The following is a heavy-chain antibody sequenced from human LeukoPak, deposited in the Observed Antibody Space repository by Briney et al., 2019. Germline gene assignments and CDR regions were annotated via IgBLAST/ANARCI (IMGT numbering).Heavy chain of an antibody. J-gene: IGHJ4*02. Sequence: ASVKVSCKASGYTFTSYGISWVRQAPGQGLEWMGWISAYNGNTNYAQKLQGRVTMTTDTSTSTAYMELRSLRSDDTAVYYCARDYPMAGGKGGFDYWGQGTLVTVSS. CDR1: GYTFTSYG. D-gene: IGHD4-23*01. CDR2: ISAYNGNT. V-gene: IGHV1-18*01. CDR3: ARDYPMAGGKGGFDY.